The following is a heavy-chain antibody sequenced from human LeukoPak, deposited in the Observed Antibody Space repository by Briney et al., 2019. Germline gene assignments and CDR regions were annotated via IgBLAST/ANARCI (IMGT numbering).Heavy chain of an antibody. D-gene: IGHD6-13*01. Sequence: SETLSLTCAVYGGSFSGYYWSWIRQPPGKGLEWIGEINHSGSTNYNPSLKSRVTISVDTSKNQFSLKLSSVTAADTAVYYCVRAPRAAAGRPFDYWGQGTLVTVSS. CDR1: GGSFSGYY. J-gene: IGHJ4*02. V-gene: IGHV4-34*01. CDR3: VRAPRAAAGRPFDY. CDR2: INHSGST.